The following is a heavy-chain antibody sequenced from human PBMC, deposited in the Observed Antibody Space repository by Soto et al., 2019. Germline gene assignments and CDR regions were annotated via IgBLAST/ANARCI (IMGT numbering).Heavy chain of an antibody. D-gene: IGHD3-10*01. J-gene: IGHJ4*02. Sequence: SETLSLTCTVSGGSISSGGYYWSWIRQHPGKGLEWIGYIYYSGSTYYNPSLKSRVTISVDTSKNQFSLKLSSVTAADTAVYYCARGVRGAYLYWGQGTLVTVSS. V-gene: IGHV4-31*03. CDR2: IYYSGST. CDR3: ARGVRGAYLY. CDR1: GGSISSGGYY.